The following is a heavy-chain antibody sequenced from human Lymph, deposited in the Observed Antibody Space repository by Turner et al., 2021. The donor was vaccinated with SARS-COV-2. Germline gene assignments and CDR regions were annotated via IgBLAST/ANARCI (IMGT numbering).Heavy chain of an antibody. V-gene: IGHV3-53*01. CDR2: IYSGGSK. CDR1: GLTVSSNY. J-gene: IGHJ6*02. CDR3: ARDLYYYGMDV. Sequence: EVQLVESGGGLIQPGGSLRLSCAASGLTVSSNYMSWVRQAPGKGLEWVSLIYSGGSKFYADSVKGRFTISRDNSKNTLYLQMNSLRAEDTAVYYCARDLYYYGMDVWGQGTTVTVSS.